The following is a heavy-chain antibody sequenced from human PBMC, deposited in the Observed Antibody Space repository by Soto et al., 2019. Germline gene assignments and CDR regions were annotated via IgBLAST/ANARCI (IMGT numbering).Heavy chain of an antibody. Sequence: PGGSLRLSCAASGFSFSSYGMHWVRQAPGKGLEWVATIWYDGSNEFYADSVKGRFTISRDNSKNTLDLQMNSLRAEDTAVYYCARELLLGSARFIYHYGMDVWGQGTTVTVSS. J-gene: IGHJ6*02. D-gene: IGHD3-16*01. V-gene: IGHV3-33*01. CDR2: IWYDGSNE. CDR1: GFSFSSYG. CDR3: ARELLLGSARFIYHYGMDV.